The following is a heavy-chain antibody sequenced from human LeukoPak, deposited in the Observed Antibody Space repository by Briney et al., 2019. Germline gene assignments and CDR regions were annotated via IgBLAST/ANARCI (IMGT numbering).Heavy chain of an antibody. CDR3: ARDRSGRYDP. J-gene: IGHJ5*02. CDR2: TYYSGST. D-gene: IGHD6-25*01. CDR1: GGSISSHY. Sequence: PSETLSLTCTVSGGSISSHYWSWIRQPPGKGLEWIGYTYYSGSTNYNPSLKSRVTISVDTSKNQFSLKLSSVTAADTAVYYCARDRSGRYDPWGQGTLVTVSS. V-gene: IGHV4-59*11.